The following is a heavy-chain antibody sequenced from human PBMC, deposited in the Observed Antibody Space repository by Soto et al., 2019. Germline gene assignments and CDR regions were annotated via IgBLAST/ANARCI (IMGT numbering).Heavy chain of an antibody. D-gene: IGHD2-15*01. J-gene: IGHJ4*02. V-gene: IGHV4-39*01. CDR1: GGSISSSSYY. CDR2: IYYSGST. Sequence: AETLSLTCTVSGGSISSSSYYWGWIRQPPGKGLEWIGSIYYSGSTYYNPSLKSRVTISVDTSKNQFSLKLSSVTAADTAVYYCARHTPAISISDHWGQGTLVTVSS. CDR3: ARHTPAISISDH.